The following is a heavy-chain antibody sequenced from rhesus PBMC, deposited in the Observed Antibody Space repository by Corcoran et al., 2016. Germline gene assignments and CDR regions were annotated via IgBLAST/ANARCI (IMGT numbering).Heavy chain of an antibody. D-gene: IGHD6-25*01. Sequence: QVQLQESGPGLVKPSETLSLTCAVSGYSISSGYYWGWIRQPPGKGLEYIGYISGSSGSTYYNPSLKSRVTISKDTSKNQFSLKLSSVTAADMAVYYCASPFTAAGGYWGQGVLVTVSS. V-gene: IGHV4-99*01. CDR1: GYSISSGYY. CDR3: ASPFTAAGGY. CDR2: ISGSSGST. J-gene: IGHJ4*01.